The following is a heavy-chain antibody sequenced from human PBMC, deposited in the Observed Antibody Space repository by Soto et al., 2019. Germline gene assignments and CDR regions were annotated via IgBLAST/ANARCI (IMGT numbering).Heavy chain of an antibody. CDR3: ARVGYYYDSSGYSDY. CDR2: IIPIFGTA. Sequence: ASVKVSCKASGGTFSSYAISWVRQAPGQGLEWMGGIIPIFGTANYAQKFQGRVTITADESTSTAYMELSSLRSEDTAVYYCARVGYYYDSSGYSDYWGQGTLVTV. D-gene: IGHD3-22*01. V-gene: IGHV1-69*13. J-gene: IGHJ4*02. CDR1: GGTFSSYA.